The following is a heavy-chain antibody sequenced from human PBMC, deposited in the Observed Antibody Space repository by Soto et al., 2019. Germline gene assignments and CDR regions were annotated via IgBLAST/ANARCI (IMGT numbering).Heavy chain of an antibody. D-gene: IGHD3-22*01. CDR3: ARTYDSSGYKRDPRFDY. V-gene: IGHV1-69*13. CDR2: IIPIFGTA. J-gene: IGHJ4*02. Sequence: WASVKVSCKASGGTFSSYAISWVRQAPGQGLEWMGGIIPIFGTANYAQKFQGRVTITADESTSTAYMELSSLRSEDTAVYYCARTYDSSGYKRDPRFDYWGQGTLVTVSS. CDR1: GGTFSSYA.